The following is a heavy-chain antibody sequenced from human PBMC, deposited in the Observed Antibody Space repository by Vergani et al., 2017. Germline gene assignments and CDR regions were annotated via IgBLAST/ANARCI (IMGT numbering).Heavy chain of an antibody. V-gene: IGHV3-7*03. CDR3: AKDLGYSSSWYFDY. Sequence: EVQLVESGGGLVQPGGSLRLSCAASGFTFSSYWMSWVRQAPGKGLEWVANIKQDGSEKYYVDSVKGRFTISRDNAKNSLYLQMNSLRAEDTAVYYCAKDLGYSSSWYFDYWGQGTLVTVSS. D-gene: IGHD6-13*01. CDR2: IKQDGSEK. CDR1: GFTFSSYW. J-gene: IGHJ4*02.